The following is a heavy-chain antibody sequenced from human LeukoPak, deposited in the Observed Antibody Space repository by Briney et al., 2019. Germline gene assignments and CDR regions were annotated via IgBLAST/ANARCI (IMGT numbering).Heavy chain of an antibody. V-gene: IGHV1-2*02. D-gene: IGHD3-10*01. J-gene: IGHJ6*03. CDR3: ARRGSYYYYYMDV. CDR2: INPNSGGT. Sequence: ASVKVSCKASGYTFTGYYMHWVRQAPGQGLEWMGWINPNSGGTNYAQKFQGRVTVTRDTSISTAYMELSRLRSDDTAVYYCARRGSYYYYYMDVWGKGTTVTVSS. CDR1: GYTFTGYY.